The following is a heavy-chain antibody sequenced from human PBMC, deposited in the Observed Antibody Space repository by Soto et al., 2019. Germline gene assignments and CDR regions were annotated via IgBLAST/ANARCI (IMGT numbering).Heavy chain of an antibody. J-gene: IGHJ4*02. Sequence: QVQLVQSGAEVKKPGSSVRVSCKASGGTFSSFAMSWVRQAPGQGLEWIGGIIPIFGTPYYAQNFQGRVTIAADASTSTAYMELSILRSEDTAVYYCASEFRSKSGHFDYWGQGTLVTVSS. CDR1: GGTFSSFA. V-gene: IGHV1-69*01. D-gene: IGHD1-1*01. CDR3: ASEFRSKSGHFDY. CDR2: IIPIFGTP.